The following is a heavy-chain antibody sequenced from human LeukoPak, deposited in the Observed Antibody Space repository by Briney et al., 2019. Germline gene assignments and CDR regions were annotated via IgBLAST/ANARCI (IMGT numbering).Heavy chain of an antibody. CDR3: AREGNGLLSKDFDY. D-gene: IGHD2/OR15-2a*01. J-gene: IGHJ4*02. CDR2: IGPHSSAT. CDR1: GFTFTDYY. Sequence: ASMKVSCKSSGFTFTDYYIHWVRQAPGQGLEWMGYIGPHSSATSSPQEFQGRVTMARDTSMSTAYMELTRLTSDDTAVYYCAREGNGLLSKDFDYWGQGTLVTVSS. V-gene: IGHV1-2*02.